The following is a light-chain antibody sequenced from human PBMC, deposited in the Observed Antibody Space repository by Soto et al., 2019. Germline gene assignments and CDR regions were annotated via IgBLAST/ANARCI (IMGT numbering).Light chain of an antibody. V-gene: IGLV2-14*01. CDR3: NSYTNSSAVV. J-gene: IGLJ2*01. CDR1: RDDIGAYDY. CDR2: EVT. Sequence: QSALTQPASVSGSPGPSITISCAGTRDDIGAYDYVSWYQQHPGNAPKLLVYEVTNRPSGVSDRFSGSKSGNTASLTISGLQAEDEADYYCNSYTNSSAVVFGGGTKGTVL.